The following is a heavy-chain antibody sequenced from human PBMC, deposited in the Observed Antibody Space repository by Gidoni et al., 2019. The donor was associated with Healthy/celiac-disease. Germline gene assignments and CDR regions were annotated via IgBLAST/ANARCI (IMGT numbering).Heavy chain of an antibody. Sequence: QLQLVQSGAEVKKPGASVKVSCKASGYTFTSYGISWVRQAPGQGLEWMGWISAYNGNTNYAQKLQGRVTMTTDTSTSTAYMELRSLRSDDTAVYYCARAYCSGGSCYSGYYYYYMDVWGKGTTVTVSS. V-gene: IGHV1-18*01. CDR1: GYTFTSYG. D-gene: IGHD2-15*01. J-gene: IGHJ6*03. CDR3: ARAYCSGGSCYSGYYYYYMDV. CDR2: ISAYNGNT.